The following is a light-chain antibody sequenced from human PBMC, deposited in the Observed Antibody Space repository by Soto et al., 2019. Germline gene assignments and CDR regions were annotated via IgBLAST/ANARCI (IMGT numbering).Light chain of an antibody. J-gene: IGKJ4*01. Sequence: DVQLTQSPSVQSESVGDTDRITRRASQALSNYLAWYQQKPGKAPDLLIYSASTLQSGVPSRFSGSGSETEFSLTIRALQPEDFATYYSPLLSRYPLTFGGGTKVDI. V-gene: IGKV1-9*01. CDR3: PLLSRYPLT. CDR1: QALSNY. CDR2: SAS.